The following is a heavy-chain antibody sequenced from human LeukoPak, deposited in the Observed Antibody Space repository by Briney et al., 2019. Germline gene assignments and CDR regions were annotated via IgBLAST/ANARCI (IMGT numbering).Heavy chain of an antibody. J-gene: IGHJ4*02. CDR3: PRGFCSSTSCYQGPFDF. CDR2: IKNKTNGGTT. D-gene: IGHD2-2*01. Sequence: GGSLRLSCAASGFIFSSAWMTWVRQAPGKGLEWVGHIKNKTNGGTTDYAAPVKGRFIISRDDSKNTLYLQMNSLRTEDTAVYYCPRGFCSSTSCYQGPFDFWGQGTLVTVSS. CDR1: GFIFSSAW. V-gene: IGHV3-15*01.